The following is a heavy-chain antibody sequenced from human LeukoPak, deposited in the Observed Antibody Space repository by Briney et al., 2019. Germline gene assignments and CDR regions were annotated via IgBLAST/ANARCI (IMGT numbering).Heavy chain of an antibody. CDR1: GFTCSSSE. CDR2: ISSSGSTI. Sequence: GGSLRLSCAASGFTCSSSEMNWVRQAPGKGLEWVSYISSSGSTIYYADSVKGRFTISRDNAKNSLYLQMNGLRAEDTAAYYCARGATDTTRWFDPWGQGTLVTVSS. CDR3: ARGATDTTRWFDP. D-gene: IGHD1-7*01. J-gene: IGHJ5*02. V-gene: IGHV3-48*03.